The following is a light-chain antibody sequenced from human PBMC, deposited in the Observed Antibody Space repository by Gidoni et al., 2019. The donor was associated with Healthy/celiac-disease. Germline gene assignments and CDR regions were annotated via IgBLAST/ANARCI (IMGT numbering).Light chain of an antibody. CDR1: QSVSSSY. CDR3: QQYGSSPLPLT. CDR2: GAS. Sequence: EIVLTQSPGTLSLSPGERATLSCRASQSVSSSYLAWYQQKPGQAPRLLIYGASSRATGIPDRFSGSGSGTDFTLTISRLEPEDFAVYYCQQYGSSPLPLTFXGXTKVEIK. J-gene: IGKJ4*01. V-gene: IGKV3-20*01.